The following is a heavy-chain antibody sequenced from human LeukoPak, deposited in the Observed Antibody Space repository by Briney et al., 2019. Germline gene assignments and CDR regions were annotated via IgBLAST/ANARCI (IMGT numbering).Heavy chain of an antibody. CDR3: ATRYCTIPACRASSYHCMDN. CDR1: GFTVSSNY. CDR2: IKQDGSEA. D-gene: IGHD2-8*01. Sequence: EGSLRLSCAASGFTVSSNYMSWVRQAPGKGLEWVANIKQDGSEAYYVDSVKGRFTVSRDNAKNSLYLQLNSLGAEDTAVYYCATRYCTIPACRASSYHCMDNWGKGTTVTVSS. V-gene: IGHV3-7*01. J-gene: IGHJ6*03.